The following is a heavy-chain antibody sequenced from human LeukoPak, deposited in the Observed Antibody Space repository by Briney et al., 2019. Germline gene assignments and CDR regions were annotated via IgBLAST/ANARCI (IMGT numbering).Heavy chain of an antibody. CDR1: GGSFSGYY. Sequence: SETLSLTCAVYGGSFSGYYWSWIRQPPGKGLEWIGEINHSGSTNYNPSLKSRVTISVDTSKNQFSLKLSSVTAADTAVYYCARGRSEPPYIAARPSFYFDYWGQGTLVTVSS. V-gene: IGHV4-34*01. CDR3: ARGRSEPPYIAARPSFYFDY. J-gene: IGHJ4*02. CDR2: INHSGST. D-gene: IGHD6-6*01.